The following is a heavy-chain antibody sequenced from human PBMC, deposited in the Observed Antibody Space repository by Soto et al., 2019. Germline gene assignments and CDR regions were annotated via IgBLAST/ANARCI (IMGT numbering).Heavy chain of an antibody. J-gene: IGHJ1*01. D-gene: IGHD6-6*01. Sequence: EASVKVSCKASGYTFTGYYMHWVRQAPGQGLEWMGWINPNSGGTNYAQKFQGRVTMTRDTSISTAYMELSRLRSDDTAVYYCARAYAIAARRLEYFQHWGQGTLVTVSS. CDR2: INPNSGGT. CDR3: ARAYAIAARRLEYFQH. CDR1: GYTFTGYY. V-gene: IGHV1-2*02.